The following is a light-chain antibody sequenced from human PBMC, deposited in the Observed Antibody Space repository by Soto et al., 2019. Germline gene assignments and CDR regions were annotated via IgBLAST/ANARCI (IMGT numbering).Light chain of an antibody. J-gene: IGKJ1*01. CDR1: QSVTSNY. CDR3: QQPSNSPWT. CDR2: AIS. Sequence: EIVLTQSPGTLSLSPGESAALSCRASQSVTSNYLVWYRQKPGQAPRLLIYAISSRAAGIPDRFSGSGSGTDFTLTITRLEPEDSAVYYCQQPSNSPWTFGQGTRWISN. V-gene: IGKV3D-20*02.